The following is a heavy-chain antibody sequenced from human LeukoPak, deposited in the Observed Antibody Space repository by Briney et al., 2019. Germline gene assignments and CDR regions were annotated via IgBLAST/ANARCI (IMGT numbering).Heavy chain of an antibody. D-gene: IGHD3-9*01. J-gene: IGHJ4*02. CDR3: ARILRYFDY. CDR1: GVSISTYY. CDR2: IYHSGSS. V-gene: IGHV4-59*08. Sequence: SETLSLTCTVSGVSISTYYWSWIRQPPGKGLEWIGFIYHSGSSNYNPSLKSRVTISVDTSKNQFSLKLSSVTAADTAVYYCARILRYFDYWGQGTLVTVSS.